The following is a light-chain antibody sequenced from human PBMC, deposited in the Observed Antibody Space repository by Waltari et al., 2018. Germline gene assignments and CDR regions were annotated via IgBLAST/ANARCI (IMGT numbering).Light chain of an antibody. J-gene: IGKJ5*01. Sequence: TQLTQSPSSLSASVGDRVTITCRASQGIRKSLAWYQQKPGQAPKVQIDVASTLQSGGPSRFSASGSGTDFTRTISSLQPEDFATYYCQQLDSYPITFGQGTRLDSK. CDR2: VAS. CDR3: QQLDSYPIT. V-gene: IGKV1-9*01. CDR1: QGIRKS.